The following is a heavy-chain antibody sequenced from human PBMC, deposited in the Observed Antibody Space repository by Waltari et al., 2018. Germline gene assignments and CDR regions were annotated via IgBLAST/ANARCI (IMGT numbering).Heavy chain of an antibody. V-gene: IGHV4-38-2*01. D-gene: IGHD3-3*01. CDR1: GYSISSGYY. CDR2: IYHSGST. CDR3: ARGKVGSGRYAFDI. J-gene: IGHJ3*02. Sequence: QVQLQESGPGLVKPSETLSLTCAVSGYSISSGYYWGWIRQPPGKGLEWIGSIYHSGSTYYNPSLKSRVTISVDTSKNQFSLKLSSVTAADTVVYYCARGKVGSGRYAFDIWGQGTMVTVSS.